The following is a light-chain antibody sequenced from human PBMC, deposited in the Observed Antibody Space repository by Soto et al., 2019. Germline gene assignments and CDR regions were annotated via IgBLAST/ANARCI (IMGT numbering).Light chain of an antibody. CDR1: SSDVGGYNY. J-gene: IGLJ1*01. V-gene: IGLV2-14*01. CDR2: QVT. CDR3: TSYTSGSTPYV. Sequence: QSVLTQPASVSGSPGQSITISRTGTSSDVGGYNYVSWYQQHPGKAPKLIIYQVTNRPSGASNRFSGSKSGNTASLTISGLQAEDEADYYCTSYTSGSTPYVFGTGTKV.